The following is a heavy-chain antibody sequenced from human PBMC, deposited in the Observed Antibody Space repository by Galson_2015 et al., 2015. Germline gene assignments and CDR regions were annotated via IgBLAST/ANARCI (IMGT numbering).Heavy chain of an antibody. V-gene: IGHV3-7*01. CDR3: ARPRAWSYFDY. D-gene: IGHD6-19*01. CDR2: IKEDGSEE. J-gene: IGHJ4*02. Sequence: SLRLSCAASGFTFSGFWMSWVRQAPGKGLEWVANIKEDGSEETYVDSVKGRFIISRDNAKNSMYLQMNSLRVEDTAVYYCARPRAWSYFDYWGQGTLVTVSS. CDR1: GFTFSGFW.